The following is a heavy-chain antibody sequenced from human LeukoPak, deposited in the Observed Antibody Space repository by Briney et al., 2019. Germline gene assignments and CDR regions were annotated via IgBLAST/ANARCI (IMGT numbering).Heavy chain of an antibody. Sequence: GGSLRLSCAASGFTFSSFEMNWVRQAPGKGLEWVWYISSSGGTIYYADSVKGRFTISRDNAKNSLYLQMNSLRAEDTAVYYCAREDSSGYYESFDYWGQGTLVTVSS. J-gene: IGHJ4*02. CDR3: AREDSSGYYESFDY. D-gene: IGHD3-22*01. V-gene: IGHV3-48*03. CDR2: ISSSGGTI. CDR1: GFTFSSFE.